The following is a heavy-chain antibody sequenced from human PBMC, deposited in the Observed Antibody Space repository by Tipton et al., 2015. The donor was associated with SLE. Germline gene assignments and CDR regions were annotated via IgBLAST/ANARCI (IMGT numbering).Heavy chain of an antibody. Sequence: LSLTCAVYGGSFSVHYWSWSWIRQPPGKGLEWVSYISSSSHYTNYADSVKGRFTISRDNAKNSLYLQMNSLRAEDTAVYYCAWVPSFSYSGTTLNGEENYWGQGTLVTVSS. CDR1: GGSFSVHY. CDR3: AWVPSFSYSGTTLNGEENY. J-gene: IGHJ4*02. CDR2: ISSSSHYT. D-gene: IGHD1-26*01. V-gene: IGHV3-11*06.